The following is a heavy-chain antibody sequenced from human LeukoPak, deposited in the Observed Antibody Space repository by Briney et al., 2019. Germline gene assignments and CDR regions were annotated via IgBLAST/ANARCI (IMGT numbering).Heavy chain of an antibody. D-gene: IGHD1-26*01. J-gene: IGHJ4*02. CDR1: GFTFSSNW. CDR3: ARVGATWEFDY. V-gene: IGHV3-74*01. CDR2: TNSDGMST. Sequence: GGSRRLSGAAPGFTFSSNWMHGVRQAPGKGLVWFARTNSDGMSTNSADSVKGRFTISRDNAKTTLYLQMSSLRAEATAVYYCARVGATWEFDYWGQGTLVTVSS.